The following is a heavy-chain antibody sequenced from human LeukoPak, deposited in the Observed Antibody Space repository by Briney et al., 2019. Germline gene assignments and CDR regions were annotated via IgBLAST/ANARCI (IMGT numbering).Heavy chain of an antibody. D-gene: IGHD3-22*01. CDR2: ISWNSGSI. Sequence: GRSLRLSCAASGFTFDDYVMHWVRHAPGKGLEWVSGISWNSGSIGYADSVKGRFTISRDNAKNSLYLQMNSLRAEDMALYYCAKDGADYYDSSGEYYFDYWGQGTLVTVSS. J-gene: IGHJ4*02. CDR3: AKDGADYYDSSGEYYFDY. CDR1: GFTFDDYV. V-gene: IGHV3-9*03.